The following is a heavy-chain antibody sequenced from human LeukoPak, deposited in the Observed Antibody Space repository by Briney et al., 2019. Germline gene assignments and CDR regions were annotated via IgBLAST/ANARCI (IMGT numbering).Heavy chain of an antibody. CDR3: ANDCLKRSTSCYMVY. CDR2: ISGSGGST. V-gene: IGHV3-23*01. Sequence: GGSLRLSCAASGFTFGSYGMSWVRQAPGKGLEWVSAISGSGGSTYYAASVKGRFTISRDNSKNTLYLQMNSLRAEDTAVYYCANDCLKRSTSCYMVYWGQGTLVTVSS. CDR1: GFTFGSYG. J-gene: IGHJ4*02. D-gene: IGHD2-2*02.